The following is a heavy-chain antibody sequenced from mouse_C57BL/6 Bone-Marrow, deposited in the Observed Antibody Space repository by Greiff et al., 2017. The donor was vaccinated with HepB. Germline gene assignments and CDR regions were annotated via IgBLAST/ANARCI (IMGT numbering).Heavy chain of an antibody. CDR1: GYAFSSYW. J-gene: IGHJ2*01. Sequence: VQLQQSGAELVKPGASVKISCKASGYAFSSYWMNWVKQRPGKGLEWIGQIYPGDGDTNYNGKFKGKATLTADKSSSTAYMQLSSLTSEDSAVYFCAREASTGNFDYWGQGTTLTVSS. D-gene: IGHD4-1*02. CDR3: AREASTGNFDY. V-gene: IGHV1-80*01. CDR2: IYPGDGDT.